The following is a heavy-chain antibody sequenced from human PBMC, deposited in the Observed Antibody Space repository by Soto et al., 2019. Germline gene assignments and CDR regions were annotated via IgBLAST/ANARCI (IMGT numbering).Heavy chain of an antibody. J-gene: IGHJ4*02. CDR1: GFTFSSYA. CDR3: AREWVYGGLDY. V-gene: IGHV3-30-3*01. D-gene: IGHD4-17*01. Sequence: QVQLVESGGGVVQPGRSLRLSCAASGFTFSSYAMHWVRQAPGKGLEWVAVISYDGSNKYYADSVKGRFTISRDNSKNTLYLQMNSLRAEDTAVYYCAREWVYGGLDYWGQGTLVTVSS. CDR2: ISYDGSNK.